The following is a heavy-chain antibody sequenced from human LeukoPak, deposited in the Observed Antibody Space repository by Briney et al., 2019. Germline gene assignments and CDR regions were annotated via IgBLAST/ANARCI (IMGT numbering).Heavy chain of an antibody. Sequence: GSLRLSCAASGFTFSSYAMSWVRQAPGKGMEWVSTISGSGSSTYYADSVKGRFTISRDNSKNTVYLQMNSLRAEDTAVYYCAKRPYCSGAVCYHIDYWGQGTLVTVSS. V-gene: IGHV3-23*01. D-gene: IGHD2-15*01. CDR1: GFTFSSYA. CDR2: ISGSGSST. J-gene: IGHJ4*02. CDR3: AKRPYCSGAVCYHIDY.